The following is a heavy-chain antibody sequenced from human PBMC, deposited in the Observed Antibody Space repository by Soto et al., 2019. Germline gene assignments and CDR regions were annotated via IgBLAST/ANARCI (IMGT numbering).Heavy chain of an antibody. Sequence: QMLESGGGLVQPGGSLRLSCAASGFSFGNYVVTWFRQAPGRGLEWVSAISASGGGTFYAASVRGRFTISRDNYKNTLYLEMTSLRAEDTAVYFCAKDPNGDYLGAFACWCRGRMVSVSS. D-gene: IGHD4-17*01. CDR2: ISASGGGT. CDR1: GFSFGNYV. CDR3: AKDPNGDYLGAFAC. V-gene: IGHV3-23*01. J-gene: IGHJ3*01.